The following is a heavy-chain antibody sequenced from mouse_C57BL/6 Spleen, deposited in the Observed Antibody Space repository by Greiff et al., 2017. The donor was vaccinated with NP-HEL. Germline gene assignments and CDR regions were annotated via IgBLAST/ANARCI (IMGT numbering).Heavy chain of an antibody. CDR3: ARGGYDYDAAWFAY. J-gene: IGHJ3*01. D-gene: IGHD2-4*01. CDR1: GYAFSSYW. Sequence: VQLQQSGAELVKPGASVKISCKASGYAFSSYWMNWVKQRPGKGLEWIGQIYPGDGDTNYNGKFKGKATLTADKSSSTAYMQLSSLTSEDSAVYFCARGGYDYDAAWFAYWGQGTLVTVSA. CDR2: IYPGDGDT. V-gene: IGHV1-80*01.